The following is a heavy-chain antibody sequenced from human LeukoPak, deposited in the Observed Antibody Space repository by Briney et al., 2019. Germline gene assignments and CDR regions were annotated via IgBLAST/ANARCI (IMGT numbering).Heavy chain of an antibody. CDR2: IYYSGST. CDR1: GGSISSSSYY. J-gene: IGHJ4*02. Sequence: PSETLSLTCTVSGGSISSSSYYWGWIRQPPGKGLEWIGSIYYSGSTYYNPSLKSRVTISVDTSKNQFSLKLSSVTAADTAVYYCARGGYCSGGSCYEFDYWGQGTLVTVSS. D-gene: IGHD2-15*01. V-gene: IGHV4-39*07. CDR3: ARGGYCSGGSCYEFDY.